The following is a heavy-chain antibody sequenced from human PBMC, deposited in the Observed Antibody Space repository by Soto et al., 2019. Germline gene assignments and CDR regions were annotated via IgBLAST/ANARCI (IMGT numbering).Heavy chain of an antibody. J-gene: IGHJ4*02. CDR1: GFTFSSYA. Sequence: EVQLLESGGGLVQPGGSLRLSCAASGFTFSSYAMSWVRQAPGKGLEWVSAISGSGGSTYYADSVKGRFTICRDNSKNTLYLRMNSLRAEDTAVYYCAKAVGYSYGTNWGQGTLVTVSS. CDR2: ISGSGGST. D-gene: IGHD5-18*01. CDR3: AKAVGYSYGTN. V-gene: IGHV3-23*01.